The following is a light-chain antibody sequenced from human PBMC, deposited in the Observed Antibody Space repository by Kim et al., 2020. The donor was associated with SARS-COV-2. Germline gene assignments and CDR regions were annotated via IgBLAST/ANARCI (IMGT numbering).Light chain of an antibody. CDR2: DAS. V-gene: IGKV3-11*01. CDR3: QHRSNWPT. J-gene: IGKJ2*01. CDR1: QSVGSY. Sequence: EIVLTQSPATPSLSPGERATLSCRASQSVGSYLAWYQQKPDQPPRLLIYDASNRATGIPARFSGSGSGTDFTLTISRLEPEDFAIYYCQHRSNWPTFGQGTKLEI.